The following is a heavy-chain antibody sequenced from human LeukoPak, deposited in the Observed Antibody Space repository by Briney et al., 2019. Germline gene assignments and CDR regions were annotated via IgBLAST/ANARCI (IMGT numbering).Heavy chain of an antibody. D-gene: IGHD3-10*01. CDR2: INPSSGGT. J-gene: IGHJ5*02. CDR3: ARPKLRGVTHKTGWFDP. Sequence: ASVKVSCKASGYTFTGYYMHWVRQAPGQGLEWMGWINPSSGGTNYAQKFQGRVTMTRDTSISTAYMELSRLRSDDTAVYYCARPKLRGVTHKTGWFDPWGQGTLVTVSS. CDR1: GYTFTGYY. V-gene: IGHV1-2*02.